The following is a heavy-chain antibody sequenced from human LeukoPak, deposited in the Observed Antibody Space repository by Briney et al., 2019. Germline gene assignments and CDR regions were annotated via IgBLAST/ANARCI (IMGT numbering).Heavy chain of an antibody. CDR2: INHSGST. V-gene: IGHV4-34*01. D-gene: IGHD6-13*01. J-gene: IGHJ4*02. CDR1: GGSFSGYY. CDR3: ARGSSSWFDY. Sequence: PSETLSLTCAVSGGSFSGYYWSWIRQPPGKGLEWIGEINHSGSTNYNPSLKSRVTISVDTSKNQFSLKLSSVTAADTAVYYCARGSSSWFDYWGQGTLVTVSS.